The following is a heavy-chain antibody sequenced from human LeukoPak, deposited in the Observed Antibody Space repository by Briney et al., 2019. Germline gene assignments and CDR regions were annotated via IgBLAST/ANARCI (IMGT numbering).Heavy chain of an antibody. V-gene: IGHV3-23*01. J-gene: IGHJ4*02. CDR2: ISIGGDYT. CDR3: AKLHPATITADLDH. D-gene: IGHD1-14*01. Sequence: GGSLRLSCAASGFTFSGSAMSWVRQAPGKGLEWVSGISIGGDYTYYADSVKGRFTISRDNSKNTLSLQMSNLRAEDTAIYYCAKLHPATITADLDHWGQGTLVTVSS. CDR1: GFTFSGSA.